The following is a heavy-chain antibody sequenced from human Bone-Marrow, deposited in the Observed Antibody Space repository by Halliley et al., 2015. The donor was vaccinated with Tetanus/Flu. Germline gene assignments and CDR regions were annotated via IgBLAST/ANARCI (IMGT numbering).Heavy chain of an antibody. J-gene: IGHJ3*02. CDR3: ARQDFVIVPTVRVRAFDI. Sequence: QLVQSGAELKKPGESLKISCKASGYIFTNYWLGWVRQMPGGGLEWMGIIYPRDSDTRYSPSFQGRITVSADKSIDTAYLQWDSLKASDSAMYYCARQDFVIVPTVRVRAFDIWGQGTVVTVSS. CDR1: GYIFTNYW. CDR2: IYPRDSDT. D-gene: IGHD2-2*01. V-gene: IGHV5-51*01.